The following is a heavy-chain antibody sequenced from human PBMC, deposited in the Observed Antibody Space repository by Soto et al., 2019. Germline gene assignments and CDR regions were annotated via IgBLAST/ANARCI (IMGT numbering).Heavy chain of an antibody. J-gene: IGHJ6*03. D-gene: IGHD2-2*01. Sequence: GGSLRLSCAASGFTVSSNYMSWVRQAPGKGLEWVLVIYSGGSTYYADSVKGRFTISRHNSKNTLYLQMNSLRAEDTAVYYCARGIGYCSSTSCSQYYYYMDVWGKGTTVTVSS. CDR2: IYSGGST. CDR1: GFTVSSNY. CDR3: ARGIGYCSSTSCSQYYYYMDV. V-gene: IGHV3-53*04.